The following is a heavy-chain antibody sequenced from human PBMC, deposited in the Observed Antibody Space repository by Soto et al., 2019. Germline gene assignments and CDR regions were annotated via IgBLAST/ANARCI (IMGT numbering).Heavy chain of an antibody. CDR1: GFTFSDYY. J-gene: IGHJ4*02. D-gene: IGHD3-10*01. Sequence: PGGSLRLSCAASGFTFSDYYMNWIRQAPGKGLEWVSYISSSSGYTNYADSLKGRFTISRDNAKNSLYLQMDSLRAEDTAVYYCARDHRFALWFGDVYCFDYWGQGTLVTVSS. CDR2: ISSSSGYT. CDR3: ARDHRFALWFGDVYCFDY. V-gene: IGHV3-11*06.